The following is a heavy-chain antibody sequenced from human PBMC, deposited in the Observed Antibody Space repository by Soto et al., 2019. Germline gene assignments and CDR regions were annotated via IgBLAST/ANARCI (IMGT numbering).Heavy chain of an antibody. CDR3: ARNFVLRFLEWLPYGMDV. J-gene: IGHJ6*02. CDR2: MNPNSGNT. CDR1: GYTFTSYD. D-gene: IGHD3-3*01. V-gene: IGHV1-8*01. Sequence: ASVKVSCKASGYTFTSYDINLVRQATGQGLEWMGWMNPNSGNTGYAQKFQGRVTMTRNTSISTAYMELSSLRSEDTAVYYCARNFVLRFLEWLPYGMDVWGQGTTVTVSS.